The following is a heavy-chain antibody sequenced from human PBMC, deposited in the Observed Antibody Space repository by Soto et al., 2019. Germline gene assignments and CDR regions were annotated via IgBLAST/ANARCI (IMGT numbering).Heavy chain of an antibody. V-gene: IGHV3-72*01. CDR3: PSDRDGDPGIQH. CDR2: IRNKANRFST. D-gene: IGHD4-17*01. Sequence: EVQLVESGGGLVQPGGSLRLSCVVSGFTFSDHYMDWVRQAPGKGLEWVGRIRNKANRFSTVYAASVRGRFTISRDESKNSEHMLMNSLKTEDTAVYYCPSDRDGDPGIQHWGQGALVIVSS. CDR1: GFTFSDHY. J-gene: IGHJ1*01.